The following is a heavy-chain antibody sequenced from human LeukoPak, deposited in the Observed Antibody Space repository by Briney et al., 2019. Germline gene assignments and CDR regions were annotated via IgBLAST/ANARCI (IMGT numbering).Heavy chain of an antibody. CDR2: INHSGST. J-gene: IGHJ5*02. D-gene: IGHD5-24*01. V-gene: IGHV4-34*01. CDR1: GFTFSSYG. Sequence: GTLRLSCAASGFTFSSYGMSWIRQPPGKGLEWIGEINHSGSTNYNPSLKSRVTISVDTSKNQFSLKLSSVTAADTAVYYCARRLWMATIISRFDPWGQGTLVTVSS. CDR3: ARRLWMATIISRFDP.